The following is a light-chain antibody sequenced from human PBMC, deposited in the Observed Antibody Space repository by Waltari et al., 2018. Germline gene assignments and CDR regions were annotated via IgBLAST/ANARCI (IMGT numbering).Light chain of an antibody. CDR2: LEGSGSY. V-gene: IGLV4-60*03. J-gene: IGLJ2*01. Sequence: QPVLTQSSSASASLGSSVKLTCTLSSGHSSYIIAWHQQQPGKAPRYLMTLEGSGSYSKGSGVPDRFSGSSSVADRYLIISNIQSEDEADYYCETWHSNTQVFGGGTKLTVL. CDR1: SGHSSYI. CDR3: ETWHSNTQV.